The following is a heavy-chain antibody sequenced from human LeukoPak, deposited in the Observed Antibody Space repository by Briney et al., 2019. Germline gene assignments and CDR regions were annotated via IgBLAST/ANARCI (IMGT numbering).Heavy chain of an antibody. V-gene: IGHV3-23*01. J-gene: IGHJ6*03. D-gene: IGHD2-8*01. CDR1: GFTFSNYG. Sequence: GGSLRLSCAASGFTFSNYGMNWVRQAPGKGLEWVSALSSGGSTYYAHSVKGRFRISRDNSNNILYLQMNSLRTEDTAVYYCAKDRCSNGIGCYYYYMEVWGKGTTVTISS. CDR2: LSSGGST. CDR3: AKDRCSNGIGCYYYYMEV.